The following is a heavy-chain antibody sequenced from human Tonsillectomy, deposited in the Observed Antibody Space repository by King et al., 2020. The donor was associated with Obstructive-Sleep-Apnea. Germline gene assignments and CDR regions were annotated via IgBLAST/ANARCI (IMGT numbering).Heavy chain of an antibody. D-gene: IGHD6-13*01. CDR1: GFSLSTTRVG. J-gene: IGHJ5*02. CDR2: IYWDDDK. CDR3: ARGTGYSSSWYWFDP. Sequence: TLQESGPTLVKPTRTLTLTCTFSGFSLSTTRVGVGWIRQPPGKALEWLALIYWDDDKRYSPSLKSRLTITKDTSKNQVVLTMTTMDPVDTATYYCARGTGYSSSWYWFDPWGQGTLVTVSS. V-gene: IGHV2-5*02.